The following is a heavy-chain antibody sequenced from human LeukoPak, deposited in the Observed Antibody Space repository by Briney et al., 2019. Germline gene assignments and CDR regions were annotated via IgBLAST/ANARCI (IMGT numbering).Heavy chain of an antibody. J-gene: IGHJ4*02. CDR3: ARVPSSWDRLFDY. V-gene: IGHV1-3*01. D-gene: IGHD6-13*01. CDR2: INAGNGNT. CDR1: GYTFTGYY. Sequence: ASVKASCKASGYTFTGYYMHWVRQAPGQRLEWMGWINAGNGNTKYSQKFQGRVTITRDTSANTAYMELSSLRFEDTAVYYCARVPSSWDRLFDYWGQGTLVTVSS.